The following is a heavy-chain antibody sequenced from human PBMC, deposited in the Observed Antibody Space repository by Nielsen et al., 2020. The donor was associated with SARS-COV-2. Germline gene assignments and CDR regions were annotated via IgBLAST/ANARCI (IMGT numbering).Heavy chain of an antibody. CDR3: TTSTDDIAMVIFDF. CDR1: GFTFGGAA. Sequence: GGSLRLSCVASGFTFGGAAMHWVRQSPGKGLEWLGRIRGKSNNHATSSSPAVKGRFTLSRDDSRKTTYLQIHSLKTEDTAVYYCTTSTDDIAMVIFDFWGPGVLVSVST. D-gene: IGHD5-18*01. J-gene: IGHJ4*02. V-gene: IGHV3-73*01. CDR2: IRGKSNNHAT.